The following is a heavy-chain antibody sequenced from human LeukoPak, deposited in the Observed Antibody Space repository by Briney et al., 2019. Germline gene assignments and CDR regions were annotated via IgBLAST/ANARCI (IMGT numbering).Heavy chain of an antibody. V-gene: IGHV3-23*01. D-gene: IGHD1-26*01. J-gene: IGHJ4*02. CDR3: AKDRMGYSGGFDY. CDR1: GFTFSSYA. Sequence: PGGSLRLSCAASGFTFSSYAMSWVRQAPGKGLEWVSAISGSGGSTYYADSVKGRFTTSRDNSKNTLYLQMNSLRAEDTAVYYCAKDRMGYSGGFDYWGQGTLVTVSS. CDR2: ISGSGGST.